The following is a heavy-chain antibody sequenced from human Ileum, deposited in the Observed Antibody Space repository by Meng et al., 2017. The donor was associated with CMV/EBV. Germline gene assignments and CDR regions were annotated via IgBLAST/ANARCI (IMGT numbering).Heavy chain of an antibody. J-gene: IGHJ4*02. CDR1: GFTVRRYA. CDR2: ISHDGGNK. CDR3: ASRYCSGGSCIPFDH. D-gene: IGHD2-15*01. Sequence: GFTVRRYAMQWVRQDPGKGLEWVAVISHDGGNKYYADSVKGRFTISRDDSKNTLYLEMNSLRPEDTAVYYCASRYCSGGSCIPFDHWGQGVLVTVSS. V-gene: IGHV3-30*04.